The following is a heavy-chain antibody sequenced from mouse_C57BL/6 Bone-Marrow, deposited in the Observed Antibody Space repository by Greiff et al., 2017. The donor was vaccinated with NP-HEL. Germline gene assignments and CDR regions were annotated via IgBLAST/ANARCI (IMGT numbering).Heavy chain of an antibody. Sequence: LVESGPELVKPGASVKISCKASGYAFSSSWMNWVKQRPGKGLEWIGRIYPGDGDTNYNGKFKGKATLTADKSSSTAYMQLSSLTSEDSAVYCCGRCRTKKGFDYWGQGTTLTVSS. J-gene: IGHJ2*01. CDR2: IYPGDGDT. V-gene: IGHV1-82*01. CDR1: GYAFSSSW. CDR3: GRCRTKKGFDY.